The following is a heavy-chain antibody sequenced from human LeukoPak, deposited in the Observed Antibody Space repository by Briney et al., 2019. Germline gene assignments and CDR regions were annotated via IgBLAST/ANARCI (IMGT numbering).Heavy chain of an antibody. Sequence: PYPSARFALSSDAKGKSLDVRGSGIMKKTVISHDGSNKYYADSVKGRFTISRDNSKNTLYLQMNSLRAEDTGVYYCARSALRYYESSVLYWGQGSLVTV. D-gene: IGHD3-22*01. CDR1: RFALSSDA. J-gene: IGHJ4*02. CDR3: ARSALRYYESSVLY. V-gene: IGHV3-30*16. CDR2: ISHDGSNK.